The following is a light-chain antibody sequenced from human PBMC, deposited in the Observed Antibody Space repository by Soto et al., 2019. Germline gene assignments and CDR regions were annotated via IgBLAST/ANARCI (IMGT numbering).Light chain of an antibody. CDR3: LQDYNYAWT. V-gene: IGKV1-6*01. CDR1: QDIGNK. CDR2: SAY. Sequence: AIQMTQSPSSLSASVGDRVTMTCRASQDIGNKLGWFQQKPGKAPELLIYSAYKLQSGVPSRFSGSGSGTDFTLTISSLQPEDFATYYCLQDYNYAWTFGQGTKVDIK. J-gene: IGKJ1*01.